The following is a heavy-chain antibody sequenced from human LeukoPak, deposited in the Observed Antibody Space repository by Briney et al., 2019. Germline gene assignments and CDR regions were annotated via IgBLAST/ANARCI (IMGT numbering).Heavy chain of an antibody. V-gene: IGHV6-1*01. Sequence: HSQTLALTCAISGDSVSNNNYAWNWIRQSPARGLEWLGRTYYRSQWKNDYARFRIGRISDDPDTSKNEFAVHLRSVTPDNTAVYYCAGGYAFDVWGQGTMVTVSS. CDR3: AGGYAFDV. CDR2: TYYRSQWKN. CDR1: GDSVSNNNYA. J-gene: IGHJ3*01.